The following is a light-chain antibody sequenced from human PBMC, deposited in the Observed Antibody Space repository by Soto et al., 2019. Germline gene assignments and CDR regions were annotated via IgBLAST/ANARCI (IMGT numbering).Light chain of an antibody. V-gene: IGKV3-11*01. CDR2: DAS. CDR1: QSVSSY. CDR3: QQRSNWLT. J-gene: IGKJ4*01. Sequence: ERVMTQSPATLSVSPGERATLSFRASQSVSSYLAWYQQKPGQAPRLLIYDASNRATGIPARFSGSGSGTDFTLTISSLEPEDFAVYYCQQRSNWLTFGGRTKVDIK.